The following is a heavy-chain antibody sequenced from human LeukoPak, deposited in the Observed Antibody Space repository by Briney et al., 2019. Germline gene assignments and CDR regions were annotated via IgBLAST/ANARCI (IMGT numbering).Heavy chain of an antibody. J-gene: IGHJ3*02. CDR1: GGSFSGYY. Sequence: SETLSLTCAVNGGSFSGYYWSWIRQPPGKGLEWIGEINHSGSTNYNPSLKSRVTISVDTSKNQFSLKLSSVTAADTAVYYCARLTPYYDFWSGYYHDAFDIWGQGTMVTVSS. CDR2: INHSGST. D-gene: IGHD3-3*01. V-gene: IGHV4-34*01. CDR3: ARLTPYYDFWSGYYHDAFDI.